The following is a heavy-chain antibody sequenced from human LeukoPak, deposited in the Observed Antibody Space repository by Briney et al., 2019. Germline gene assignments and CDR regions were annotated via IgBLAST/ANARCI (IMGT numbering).Heavy chain of an antibody. J-gene: IGHJ3*02. CDR3: AKGNTDTVLLPHAFDI. CDR2: ISGSGGST. D-gene: IGHD3-10*01. V-gene: IGHV3-23*01. CDR1: GFTFSSYA. Sequence: GGSLRLSCAASGFTFSSYAMSWVRQAPGKGLEWVSAISGSGGSTYYADSVKGRFTISRDNSKNTLYLQMNSLRAEDTAVYYCAKGNTDTVLLPHAFDIWGQGTMVTVSS.